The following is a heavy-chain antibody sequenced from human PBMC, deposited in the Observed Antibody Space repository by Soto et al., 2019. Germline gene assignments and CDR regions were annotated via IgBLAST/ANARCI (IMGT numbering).Heavy chain of an antibody. J-gene: IGHJ4*02. V-gene: IGHV4-61*08. D-gene: IGHD3-22*01. CDR2: MYYSGST. CDR3: GGKNYDSSGYFDY. CDR1: RGPSSSGGYY. Sequence: KASETLSLTCTVSRGPSSSGGYYWSWFRQQPGKGLEWIGYMYYSGSTNYNPSLKSRVTISVDTSKNQFSLKLSSVTAAHTALYYCGGKNYDSSGYFDYWGQGTLATVSS.